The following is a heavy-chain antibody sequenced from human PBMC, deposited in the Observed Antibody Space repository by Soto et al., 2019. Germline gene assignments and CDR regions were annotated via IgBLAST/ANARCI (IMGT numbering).Heavy chain of an antibody. V-gene: IGHV4-30-4*01. CDR1: GGSISSGDYY. Sequence: QVQLQESGPGLVKPSQTLSLTCTVSGGSISSGDYYWSWIRQPSGKGLEGIGYIYYSGGTYYNPSLKGRVTISVYTSKNQFTLKLRSVTAADTDVYYCDRKNYYGSGIRYWGQGTLVTVSS. J-gene: IGHJ4*02. D-gene: IGHD3-10*01. CDR2: IYYSGGT. CDR3: DRKNYYGSGIRY.